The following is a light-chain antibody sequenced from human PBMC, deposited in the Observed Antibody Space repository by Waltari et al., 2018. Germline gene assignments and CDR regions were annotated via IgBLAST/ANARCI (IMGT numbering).Light chain of an antibody. CDR3: QKYISALVT. V-gene: IGKV1-27*01. CDR1: QGISND. J-gene: IGKJ3*01. Sequence: IQLTQSPSSLSASVGDRVTITCRAGQGISNDLAWYQQKPGKVPKLLIYAASTRQSAVPSRFSGSGSETDVTLCQSSLQREDVATYDCQKYISALVTFGPGTKVDMK. CDR2: AAS.